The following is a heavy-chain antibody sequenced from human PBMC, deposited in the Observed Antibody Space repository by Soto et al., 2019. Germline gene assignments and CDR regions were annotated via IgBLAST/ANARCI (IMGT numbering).Heavy chain of an antibody. Sequence: PGGSLRLSCAASGFTFINAWMNWVRQAPGKGLEWVGRIKSKTDGGTTDYAAPVKGRFTISRDDSKNTLYLQMNSLKTEDTAVYYCTTAGRYCISTSCSTFNYYYYGMDVWGQGT. CDR3: TTAGRYCISTSCSTFNYYYYGMDV. J-gene: IGHJ6*02. V-gene: IGHV3-15*07. D-gene: IGHD2-2*02. CDR1: GFTFINAW. CDR2: IKSKTDGGTT.